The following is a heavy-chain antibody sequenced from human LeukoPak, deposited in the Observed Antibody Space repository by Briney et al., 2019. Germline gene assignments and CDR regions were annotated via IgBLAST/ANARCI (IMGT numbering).Heavy chain of an antibody. J-gene: IGHJ4*02. CDR2: INAYNGNT. D-gene: IGHD6-19*01. Sequence: ASVKDSCKATGYTYTSYVISWVRQARAQELAWMGCINAYNGNTNYAQKLQGRLTMTTDTSTSTADMELSSVRSDDTAVYYCARDFGISVANLGYWGQGTLVTVAS. CDR1: GYTYTSYV. CDR3: ARDFGISVANLGY. V-gene: IGHV1-18*04.